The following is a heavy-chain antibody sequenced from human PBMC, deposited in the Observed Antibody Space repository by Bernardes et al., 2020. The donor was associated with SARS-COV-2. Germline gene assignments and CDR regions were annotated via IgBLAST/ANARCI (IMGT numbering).Heavy chain of an antibody. Sequence: SETLSLTCTVSGASISSSPYYWGWIRQPPGKGLEWIGHIYYSESAYYNTSLKSRVTISVDRSKNQFSLKLSSVTAADTALYYCATIDYGETWFDSWGQGTLVTVSS. CDR2: IYYSESA. CDR3: ATIDYGETWFDS. D-gene: IGHD4-17*01. CDR1: GASISSSPYY. J-gene: IGHJ5*01. V-gene: IGHV4-39*01.